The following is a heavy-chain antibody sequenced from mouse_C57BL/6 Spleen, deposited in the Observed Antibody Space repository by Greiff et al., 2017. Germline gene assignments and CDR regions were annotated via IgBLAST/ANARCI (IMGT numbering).Heavy chain of an antibody. V-gene: IGHV1-26*01. J-gene: IGHJ4*01. CDR1: GYTFPDYY. Sequence: EVPLQQSGPELVKPGASVKISCKASGYTFPDYYMNWVKQSHGKSLEWIGDINPNNGGTSYNQKFKGKATLTVDKSSSTAYMELRSLTSEDSAVYYCARDRLGNSLWGQGTSVTVSS. CDR3: ARDRLGNSL. CDR2: INPNNGGT. D-gene: IGHD2-1*01.